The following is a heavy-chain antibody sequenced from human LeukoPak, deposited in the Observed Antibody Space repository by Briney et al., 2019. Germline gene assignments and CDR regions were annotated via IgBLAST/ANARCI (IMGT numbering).Heavy chain of an antibody. Sequence: PSETLSLTCTVSGGSISSYYWSWIRQPPGKGLEWIGYIYYSGSTNYNPSLKSRVTISVDTSKNQFSLKLSSVTAADTAVYYCARGSLLWFGELLSFDYGGQGTLVTVSS. CDR1: GGSISSYY. V-gene: IGHV4-59*01. J-gene: IGHJ4*02. CDR2: IYYSGST. D-gene: IGHD3-10*01. CDR3: ARGSLLWFGELLSFDY.